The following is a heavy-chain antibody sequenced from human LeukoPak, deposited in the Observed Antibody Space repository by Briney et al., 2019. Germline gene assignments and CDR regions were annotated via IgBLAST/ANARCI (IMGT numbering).Heavy chain of an antibody. CDR1: GFTFSSYD. J-gene: IGHJ6*02. D-gene: IGHD6-13*01. CDR3: ARGILSSSWYVGGWDYYYGMDV. Sequence: GGSLRLSCAASGFTFSSYDMHWVRQATGKGLEWVSAIGTAGDTYYPGSVKGRFTISRENAKNSLYLQMHSLRAGDTAVYYCARGILSSSWYVGGWDYYYGMDVWGQGTTVTVSS. V-gene: IGHV3-13*01. CDR2: IGTAGDT.